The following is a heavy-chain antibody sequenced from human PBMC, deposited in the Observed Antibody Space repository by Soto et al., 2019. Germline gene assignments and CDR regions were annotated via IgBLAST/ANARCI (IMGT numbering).Heavy chain of an antibody. Sequence: QVQLMQSGAEVKKPGASVKVSCKASGDTFTDYYIHWVRQAPGQGLEWMGTVNPSGGHTTYAQHFLGRVTMTRETSTSTLYMELTSLTSDDTAIYYCARGGHVVVVTAALDYWGQGTLVIVSS. CDR3: ARGGHVVVVTAALDY. V-gene: IGHV1-46*01. D-gene: IGHD2-21*02. J-gene: IGHJ4*02. CDR2: VNPSGGHT. CDR1: GDTFTDYY.